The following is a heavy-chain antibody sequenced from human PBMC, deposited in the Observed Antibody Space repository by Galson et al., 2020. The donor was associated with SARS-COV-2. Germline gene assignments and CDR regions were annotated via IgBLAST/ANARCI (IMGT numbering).Heavy chain of an antibody. CDR1: GYDFTTYW. Sequence: GESLKISCEVSGYDFTTYWNTWVRQMPGKDLEWLGRIDPNDSFVNYSPSFQGHVTISTDMSTSTAYLQWSSLRASDTAMYYCARGMKQTDYWGQGTLVTVSS. J-gene: IGHJ4*02. CDR2: IDPNDSFV. CDR3: ARGMKQTDY. V-gene: IGHV5-10-1*01.